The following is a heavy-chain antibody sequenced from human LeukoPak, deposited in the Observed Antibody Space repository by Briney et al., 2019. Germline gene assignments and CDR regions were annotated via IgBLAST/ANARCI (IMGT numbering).Heavy chain of an antibody. Sequence: PGTSLRLSCAASAFTFSSYAMHWVRQAPGKGLEWVAVISYDGSYKYYADSMKGRFTISRDNSKTTLYLQMNSLRAEDTAVYYCAKGGGTGYSSSWYSNWGQGTLVTVSS. CDR2: ISYDGSYK. CDR1: AFTFSSYA. D-gene: IGHD6-13*01. CDR3: AKGGGTGYSSSWYSN. J-gene: IGHJ4*02. V-gene: IGHV3-30*04.